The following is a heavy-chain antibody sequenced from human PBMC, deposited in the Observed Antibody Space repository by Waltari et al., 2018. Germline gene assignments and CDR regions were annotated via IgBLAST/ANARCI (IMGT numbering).Heavy chain of an antibody. CDR3: ARDGYYGSGSYYSSYYYYYGMDV. V-gene: IGHV1-3*01. CDR1: GYTFTSYA. CDR2: SNAGNGNT. D-gene: IGHD3-10*01. Sequence: QVQLVQSGAEVKKPGASVKVSCKAAGYTFTSYAMHWVRQAPGPRLEWMGWSNAGNGNTKDSQKCQGRVTITRDTSASTAYMELSSLRSEDTAVYYCARDGYYGSGSYYSSYYYYYGMDVWGQGTTVTVS. J-gene: IGHJ6*02.